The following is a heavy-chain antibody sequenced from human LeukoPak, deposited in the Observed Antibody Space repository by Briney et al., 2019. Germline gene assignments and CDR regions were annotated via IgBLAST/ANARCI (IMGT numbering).Heavy chain of an antibody. D-gene: IGHD3-10*01. V-gene: IGHV1-8*01. CDR1: GYTFNNHD. Sequence: ASVKVSCKASGYTFNNHDINWVRQATGQGLQWMGRMNPNSGNAAYAQNLQGRVTMTWDSSTNTAYLEVAALRSDDTAVYYCAKSSGDYFFDYWGQGTLVTVSS. CDR3: AKSSGDYFFDY. J-gene: IGHJ4*02. CDR2: MNPNSGNA.